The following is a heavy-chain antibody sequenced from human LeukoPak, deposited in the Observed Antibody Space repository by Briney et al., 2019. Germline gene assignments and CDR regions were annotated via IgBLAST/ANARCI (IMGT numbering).Heavy chain of an antibody. Sequence: GRSLRLSCAASGFTFDDYAMHWVRHAPGKGLDWVSCINWNSRNIGYADSVKGRFTISRDNAKNSLYLQMNSLRAEDTALYYCAKASGGTYYYYMDVWGKGTTVTVSS. CDR2: INWNSRNI. CDR3: AKASGGTYYYYMDV. D-gene: IGHD3-3*01. J-gene: IGHJ6*03. V-gene: IGHV3-9*01. CDR1: GFTFDDYA.